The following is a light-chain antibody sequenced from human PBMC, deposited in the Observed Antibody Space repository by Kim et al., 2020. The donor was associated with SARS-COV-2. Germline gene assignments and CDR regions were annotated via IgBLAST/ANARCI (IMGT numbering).Light chain of an antibody. CDR1: QNVNNW. V-gene: IGKV1-5*03. Sequence: AAVGDRVNITCRASQNVNNWLAWYQQKPGKTPNHLIYTASILQTGVPLRFSGSGSGTEFTLTISSLQPDDFATYYCQQYNSYPLTFGQGTKVDIK. CDR2: TAS. J-gene: IGKJ1*01. CDR3: QQYNSYPLT.